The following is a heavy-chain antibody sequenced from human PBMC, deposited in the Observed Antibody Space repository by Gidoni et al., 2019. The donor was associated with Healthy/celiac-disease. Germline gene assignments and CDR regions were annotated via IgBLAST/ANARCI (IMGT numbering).Heavy chain of an antibody. J-gene: IGHJ6*02. CDR2: IYYSGST. D-gene: IGHD6-19*01. Sequence: QLQLQESGPGLVKPSETLSLTCTVSGCSISSSSYYWGWIRQPPGKGLEWIGSIYYSGSTYYNPSLKSRVTISVDTSKNQFSLKLSSVTAADTAVYYCARQRQEQWLEIYGMDVWGQGTTVTVSS. CDR1: GCSISSSSYY. V-gene: IGHV4-39*01. CDR3: ARQRQEQWLEIYGMDV.